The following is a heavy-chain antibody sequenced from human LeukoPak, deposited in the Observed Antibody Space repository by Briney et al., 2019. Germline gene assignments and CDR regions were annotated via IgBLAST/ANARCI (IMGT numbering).Heavy chain of an antibody. CDR1: GGYLRGYY. CDR2: INHRGST. J-gene: IGHJ4*02. Sequence: AETLSLTCGVYGGYLRGYYWSCIRDPPEKGLEWIGEINHRGSTNYNPPLKSRVTISVDTSKNQFSLKLSSVTAADTAVFYCAKGLVHSYDYGGRDYCGQGTLVTVSS. V-gene: IGHV4-34*01. CDR3: AKGLVHSYDYGGRDY. D-gene: IGHD4-23*01.